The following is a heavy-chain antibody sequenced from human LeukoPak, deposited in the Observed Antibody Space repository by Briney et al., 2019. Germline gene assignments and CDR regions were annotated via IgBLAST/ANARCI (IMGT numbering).Heavy chain of an antibody. CDR3: ARLSENLDFHFDY. CDR1: GGSISSYY. D-gene: IGHD3-9*01. J-gene: IGHJ4*02. Sequence: SETLSLTCTVSGGSISSYYWSWIRQPPGKGLEWIGYIYYSGSTNYNPSLKSRVTISVDTSKNQFSLKLSSVTAADTAVYYCARLSENLDFHFDYWGQGTLVTVSS. V-gene: IGHV4-59*08. CDR2: IYYSGST.